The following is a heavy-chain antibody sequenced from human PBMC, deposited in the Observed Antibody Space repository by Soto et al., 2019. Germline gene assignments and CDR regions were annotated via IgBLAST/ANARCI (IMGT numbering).Heavy chain of an antibody. D-gene: IGHD3-3*01. V-gene: IGHV1-69*02. Sequence: QVQLVQSGAEVKKPGSSVKVSCKASGGTFSSYTISWVRQAPGQGLEWMGRSIPILGIANYAQKFQGRVTITADKSTTTAYMELSSLRSEDTAVYYCARTAYYDFSHVNSDTLATWVQGTLVTVSS. CDR2: SIPILGIA. CDR1: GGTFSSYT. CDR3: ARTAYYDFSHVNSDTLAT. J-gene: IGHJ4*02.